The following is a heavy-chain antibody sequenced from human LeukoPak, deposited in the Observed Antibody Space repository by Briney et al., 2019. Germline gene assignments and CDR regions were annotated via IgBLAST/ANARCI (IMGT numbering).Heavy chain of an antibody. V-gene: IGHV1-3*01. D-gene: IGHD5-18*01. CDR3: ARDLDTASIYYYYYGMDV. J-gene: IGHJ6*02. CDR1: GYTFTSYA. CDR2: INAGNGNT. Sequence: ASVKVSCKASGYTFTSYAMHWVRQAPGQRLEWMGWINAGNGNTKYSQKFQGRVTITRDTSANTAYMELSSLRSEDTAVYYCARDLDTASIYYYYYGMDVWGQGTTVTVSS.